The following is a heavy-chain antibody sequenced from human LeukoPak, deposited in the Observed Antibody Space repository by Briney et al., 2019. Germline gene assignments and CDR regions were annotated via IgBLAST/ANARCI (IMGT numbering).Heavy chain of an antibody. CDR3: ASEAFCAGGSCYLHRVAS. D-gene: IGHD2-15*01. J-gene: IGHJ4*02. CDR1: GYTFTAYY. Sequence: GASVKVSCKASGYTFTAYYMHWVRQAPGQGLEWMGWIDSNTGDTKYAQKFQGRVTITRDTSIGTAYMELSSLISDGTAVYYCASEAFCAGGSCYLHRVASWGPGTLVTVSS. V-gene: IGHV1-2*02. CDR2: IDSNTGDT.